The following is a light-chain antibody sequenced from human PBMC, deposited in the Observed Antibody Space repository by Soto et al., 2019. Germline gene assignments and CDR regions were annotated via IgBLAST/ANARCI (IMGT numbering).Light chain of an antibody. J-gene: IGKJ1*01. CDR3: QQLNSYPRT. V-gene: IGKV1-9*01. Sequence: DIQLTQSPSFLSASVGDRVTITCRASQGISSYLAWYQQKPGKAPKLLIYAASTLQSGVPSRFSGSGSGTEFTLTISSLQPEDCATDYCQQLNSYPRTFGQGTKVDIK. CDR1: QGISSY. CDR2: AAS.